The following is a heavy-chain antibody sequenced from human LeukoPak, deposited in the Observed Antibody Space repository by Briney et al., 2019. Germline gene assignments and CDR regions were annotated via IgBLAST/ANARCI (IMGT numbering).Heavy chain of an antibody. D-gene: IGHD5-18*01. J-gene: IGHJ4*02. CDR3: ARESQGYSYGFDY. Sequence: GASVKVSCKACGYTFTSYYMDWVRQAPGQGLEWMGIINPSGGSRSYAQKFQGRVTMTRDMSTSTVYMELSSLTSEDTAVCYCARESQGYSYGFDYWGQGTLVTVSS. CDR1: GYTFTSYY. CDR2: INPSGGSR. V-gene: IGHV1-46*01.